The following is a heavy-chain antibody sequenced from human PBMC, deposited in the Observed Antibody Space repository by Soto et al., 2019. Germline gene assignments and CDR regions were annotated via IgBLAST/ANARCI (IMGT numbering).Heavy chain of an antibody. CDR3: ARDPPGAGTPTLDY. J-gene: IGHJ4*02. CDR2: IYYSGST. Sequence: PSETLSLSCTVSGGSISSGGYYWSGVRQHPGKGLEWIGYIYYSGSTYYNPSLKSRVTISVDTSKNQFSLKLSSVTAADTAVYFCARDPPGAGTPTLDYWGQGTLVTTSP. CDR1: GGSISSGGYY. D-gene: IGHD1-1*01. V-gene: IGHV4-31*03.